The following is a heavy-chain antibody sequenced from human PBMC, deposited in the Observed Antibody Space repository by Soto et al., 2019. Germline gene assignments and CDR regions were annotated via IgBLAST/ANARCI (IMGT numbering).Heavy chain of an antibody. CDR3: ARRYGSAIAY. CDR2: IYYSGST. V-gene: IGHV4-59*08. CDR1: GGSISSYY. D-gene: IGHD1-26*01. J-gene: IGHJ4*02. Sequence: QVQLQESGPGLVKPSETLSLTCTVSGGSISSYYWSWIRQPPGKGLEWIGYIYYSGSTNYNPSLKGRVTIPVDPSKNQFALKLGSVTAAAPAVYYCARRYGSAIAYWGQGTLVTVSS.